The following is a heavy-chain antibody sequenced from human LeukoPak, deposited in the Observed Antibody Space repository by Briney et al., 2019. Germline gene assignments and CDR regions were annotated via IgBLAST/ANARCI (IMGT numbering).Heavy chain of an antibody. V-gene: IGHV1-3*01. D-gene: IGHD3-10*01. Sequence: ASVKVSCKASGYTFTSYAMHWVRQAPGQRLEWMGWINAGNGNTKYSQKFQGRVTITRDTSASTAYMELSSLRSEDTAVYYCARMHYGSGSYYYWFDPWGQGTLVTVSS. CDR1: GYTFTSYA. J-gene: IGHJ5*02. CDR2: INAGNGNT. CDR3: ARMHYGSGSYYYWFDP.